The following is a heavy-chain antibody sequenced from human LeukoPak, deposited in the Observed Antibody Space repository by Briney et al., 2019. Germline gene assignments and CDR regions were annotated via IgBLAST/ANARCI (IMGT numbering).Heavy chain of an antibody. CDR1: GGSFSGYY. V-gene: IGHV4-34*01. D-gene: IGHD1-26*01. CDR3: ARGRGWELRYFDD. J-gene: IGHJ4*02. CDR2: INHSGST. Sequence: SETLSLTCAVYGGSFSGYYWSWIRQPPGKGLEWIGEINHSGSTNYNPSLKSRVTISVDTSKNQFSLKLSSVTAADTAVYYCARGRGWELRYFDDWGQGTLVTVSS.